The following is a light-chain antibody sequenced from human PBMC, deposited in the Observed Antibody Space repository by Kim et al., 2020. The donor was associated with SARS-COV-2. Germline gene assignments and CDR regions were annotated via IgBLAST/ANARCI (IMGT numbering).Light chain of an antibody. J-gene: IGLJ2*01. Sequence: QRVTISCSGSRSNTGNNAVSWYQQLPGQAPKLIIYYEDLLPSGVSDRFSGSKSGTSASLAISGLQSEDEADYYCAAWDDNLNGLVFGGGTQLTVL. CDR2: YED. CDR1: RSNTGNNA. CDR3: AAWDDNLNGLV. V-gene: IGLV1-36*01.